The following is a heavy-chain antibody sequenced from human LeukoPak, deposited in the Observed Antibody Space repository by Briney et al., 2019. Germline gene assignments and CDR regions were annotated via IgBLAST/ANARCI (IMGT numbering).Heavy chain of an antibody. Sequence: GESLKISCKGSGYSFTSYWIGWVRQMPGKGLGWMGIIYPGDSDTRYSPSFQGQVTISADKSISTAYLQWSSLKASDTAMYYCARHPVGGATTNWFDPWGQGTLVTVSS. D-gene: IGHD1-26*01. CDR3: ARHPVGGATTNWFDP. CDR2: IYPGDSDT. CDR1: GYSFTSYW. V-gene: IGHV5-51*01. J-gene: IGHJ5*02.